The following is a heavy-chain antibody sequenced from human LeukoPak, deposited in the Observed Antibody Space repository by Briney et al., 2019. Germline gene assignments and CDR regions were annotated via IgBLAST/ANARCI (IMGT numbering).Heavy chain of an antibody. J-gene: IGHJ4*02. CDR1: GFTVSSNY. D-gene: IGHD5-18*01. CDR2: IYPDGNT. V-gene: IGHV3-66*04. Sequence: GGSLRLSCAASGFTVSSNYMNWVRQAPGKGLEWVSMIYPDGNTFYANSVKGRFTISRDNSKNTLDLQMSSPRAEDTAVYFCARRGHGYGSPFDYWGQGTLVTVSS. CDR3: ARRGHGYGSPFDY.